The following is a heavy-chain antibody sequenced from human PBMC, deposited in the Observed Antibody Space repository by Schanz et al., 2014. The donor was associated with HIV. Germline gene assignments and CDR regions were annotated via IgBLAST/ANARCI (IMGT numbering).Heavy chain of an antibody. CDR2: ISGSGATI. CDR1: GFTFSDYY. J-gene: IGHJ4*02. Sequence: VQLLESGGGLVQPGGLLRLSCTASGFTFSDYYMTWIRQPPGKGLDWISYISGSGATIYYADSVKGRFTISRDNAKNSLYLQLNSLRAEDTAVYYCARGVFSDFFDSWGQGALVTVSS. CDR3: ARGVFSDFFDS. D-gene: IGHD2-21*02. V-gene: IGHV3-11*01.